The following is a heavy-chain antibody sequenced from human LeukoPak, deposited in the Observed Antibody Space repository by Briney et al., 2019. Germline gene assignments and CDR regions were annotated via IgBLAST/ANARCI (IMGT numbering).Heavy chain of an antibody. CDR2: IYYSGST. Sequence: SSETLSLTCTVSGYSISSGYFWGWIRQPPGKGLEWIGYIYYSGSTNYNPSLKSRVTISVDTSKNQFSLKLSSVTAADTAVYYCAGETYCNSTSCYGNWFDPWGQGALVTVSS. V-gene: IGHV4-38-2*02. D-gene: IGHD2-2*01. CDR1: GYSISSGYF. J-gene: IGHJ5*01. CDR3: AGETYCNSTSCYGNWFDP.